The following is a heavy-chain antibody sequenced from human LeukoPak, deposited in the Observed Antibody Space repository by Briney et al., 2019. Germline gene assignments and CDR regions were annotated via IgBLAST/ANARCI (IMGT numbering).Heavy chain of an antibody. CDR2: MNPNSGNT. J-gene: IGHJ4*02. CDR3: ARMPPAYCSSTSCYGGYFDY. CDR1: GYTFTSYD. Sequence: HVASVKVSCKASGYTFTSYDINWVRQATGQGLEWMGWMNPNSGNTGYAQKFQGRVTMTRNTSISTAYMELSSLRSEDTAVYYCARMPPAYCSSTSCYGGYFDYWGQGTLVTVSS. V-gene: IGHV1-8*01. D-gene: IGHD2-2*01.